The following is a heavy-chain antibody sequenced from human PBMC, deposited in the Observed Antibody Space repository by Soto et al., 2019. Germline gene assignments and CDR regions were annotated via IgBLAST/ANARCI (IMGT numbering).Heavy chain of an antibody. CDR2: ISGSGGST. V-gene: IGHV3-23*01. J-gene: IGHJ5*02. D-gene: IGHD6-25*01. CDR1: GFTFSSYA. CDR3: AKDLYQAVAADWFDP. Sequence: PGGSLRLSCAASGFTFSSYAMSWVRQAPGKGLEWVSAISGSGGSTYYADSVKGRFTISRDNSKNTLYLQMNSLRAEDTAVYYCAKDLYQAVAADWFDPWGQGTLVTVSS.